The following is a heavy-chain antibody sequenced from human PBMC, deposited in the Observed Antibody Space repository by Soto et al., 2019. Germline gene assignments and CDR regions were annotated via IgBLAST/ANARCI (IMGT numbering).Heavy chain of an antibody. CDR1: GCTFSSYA. V-gene: IGHV1-69*13. CDR3: ARLGDYYDSSGYYYPYYFDY. Sequence: GASVKVSCKASGCTFSSYAISWVRQAPGQGLEWMGGIIPIFGTANYAQKFQGRVTITADESTSTAYMELSSLRSEDTAVYYCARLGDYYDSSGYYYPYYFDYWGQGTLVTVSS. J-gene: IGHJ4*02. CDR2: IIPIFGTA. D-gene: IGHD3-22*01.